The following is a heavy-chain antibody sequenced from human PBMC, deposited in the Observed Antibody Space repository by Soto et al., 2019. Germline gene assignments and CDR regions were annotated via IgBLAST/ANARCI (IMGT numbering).Heavy chain of an antibody. Sequence: NPSETLSLTCTVSGGSISSYYWSWIRQPAGKGLEWIGRIYTSGSTNYNPSLKSRVTMSVDTSKNQFSLKLSSVTAADTAVYYCARSEVGCSGGSCYSAKYYGMGVWGQGTTVTVSS. J-gene: IGHJ6*02. V-gene: IGHV4-4*07. CDR3: ARSEVGCSGGSCYSAKYYGMGV. CDR1: GGSISSYY. CDR2: IYTSGST. D-gene: IGHD2-15*01.